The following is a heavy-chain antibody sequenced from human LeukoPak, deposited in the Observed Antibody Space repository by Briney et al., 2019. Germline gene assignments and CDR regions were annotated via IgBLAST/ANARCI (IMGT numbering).Heavy chain of an antibody. D-gene: IGHD3-16*01. Sequence: SGRSLRLSCAASGFNFRKYWMPWVRQVPGKGLVWVSEINPDGDYSGHSNSVRGRFTISRDNAKNTLYLQMTSLSAEDTAVYYCARSLGDWGQGTLVSVSS. V-gene: IGHV3-74*01. CDR2: INPDGDYS. J-gene: IGHJ4*01. CDR3: ARSLGD. CDR1: GFNFRKYW.